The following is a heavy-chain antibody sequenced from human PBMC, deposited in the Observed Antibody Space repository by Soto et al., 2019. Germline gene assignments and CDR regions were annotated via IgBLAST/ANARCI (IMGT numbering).Heavy chain of an antibody. CDR1: GGSFSGYY. Sequence: SETLSLTCAVYGGSFSGYYWSWIRQPPGKGLEWIGEINHSGSTNYNPSLKSRVTISVDTSKNQFSLKLSSVTAADTAVYYCARVRILTGSSGMDVWGQGTTVTAP. D-gene: IGHD3-9*01. J-gene: IGHJ6*02. CDR2: INHSGST. CDR3: ARVRILTGSSGMDV. V-gene: IGHV4-34*01.